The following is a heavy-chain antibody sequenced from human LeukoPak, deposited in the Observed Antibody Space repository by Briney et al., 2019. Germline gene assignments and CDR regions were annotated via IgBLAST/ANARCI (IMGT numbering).Heavy chain of an antibody. CDR1: GGPISSYY. Sequence: SETLSLTCTVSGGPISSYYWSWIRQPPGKGLEGIGYIYYCESTNYNPSLKSRVTISVDTSKNQFSLKLSSVTAADTAVYYCARGPYYDFWSGYSSSYYYYMDVWGKGTTVTVSS. CDR2: IYYCEST. CDR3: ARGPYYDFWSGYSSSYYYYMDV. D-gene: IGHD3-3*01. V-gene: IGHV4-59*08. J-gene: IGHJ6*03.